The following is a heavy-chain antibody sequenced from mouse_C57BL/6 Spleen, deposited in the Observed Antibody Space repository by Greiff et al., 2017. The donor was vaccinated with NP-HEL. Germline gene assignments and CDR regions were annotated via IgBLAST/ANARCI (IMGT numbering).Heavy chain of an antibody. CDR1: GYTFTDYY. V-gene: IGHV1-26*01. CDR3: ARTLGYFDY. J-gene: IGHJ2*01. Sequence: VQLQQSGPELVKPGASVKISCKASGYTFTDYYMNWVKQSHGKSLEWIGDINPNNGGTSHNQKFKGKATLTVDKSSSTAYMELRSLTSEDSAVYYCARTLGYFDYWGQGTTLTVSS. D-gene: IGHD4-1*01. CDR2: INPNNGGT.